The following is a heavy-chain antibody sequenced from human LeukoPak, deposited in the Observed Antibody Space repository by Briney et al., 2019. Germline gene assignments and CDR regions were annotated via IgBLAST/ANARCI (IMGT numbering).Heavy chain of an antibody. CDR3: ARHEVTMIVVVPNWFDP. CDR1: GGTFSSYA. CDR2: IIPIFGTA. Sequence: SVKVSCKASGGTFSSYAISWVRQAPGQGLEWMGRIIPIFGTANYAQKFQGRVTITTDESTSTAYMELSSLRSEDTAVYYCARHEVTMIVVVPNWFDPWGQGTLVTVSS. V-gene: IGHV1-69*05. J-gene: IGHJ5*02. D-gene: IGHD3-22*01.